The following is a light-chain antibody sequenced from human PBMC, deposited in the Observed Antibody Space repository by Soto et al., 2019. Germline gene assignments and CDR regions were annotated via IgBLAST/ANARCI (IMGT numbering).Light chain of an antibody. CDR1: SSDVGKYDR. V-gene: IGLV2-18*02. Sequence: QSALTQPPSVSGSPGQSVTISCTGTSSDVGKYDRVSWYQQPPGTAPKLIIYEVTNRPSGVPARFSGSKSGNTASLTISGLQAEDEADYYCRSYTSPSRYVFGAGTKVTVL. J-gene: IGLJ1*01. CDR2: EVT. CDR3: RSYTSPSRYV.